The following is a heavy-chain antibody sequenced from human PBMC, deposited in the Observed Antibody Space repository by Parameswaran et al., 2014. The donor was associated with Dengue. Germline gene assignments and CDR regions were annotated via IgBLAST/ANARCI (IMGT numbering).Heavy chain of an antibody. D-gene: IGHD3-3*01. Sequence: RWIRQPPGKGLEWIGYMYYSGSTFYNPSLQSRVSVELDTSKNLFSLKLSSVTAADTAVYYCASSYFWIGYRPGMDVWGQGTTVTVSS. J-gene: IGHJ6*02. CDR3: ASSYFWIGYRPGMDV. CDR2: MYYSGST. V-gene: IGHV4-30-4*01.